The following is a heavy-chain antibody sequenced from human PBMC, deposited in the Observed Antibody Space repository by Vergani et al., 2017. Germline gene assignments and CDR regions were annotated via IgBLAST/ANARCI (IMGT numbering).Heavy chain of an antibody. V-gene: IGHV4-30-2*01. CDR1: GGSISSGSYS. D-gene: IGHD4-11*01. CDR3: ARVDQDYTTSDYYYYYMDV. J-gene: IGHJ6*03. Sequence: QLQLQESGSGLVKPSQTLSLTCAVSGGSISSGSYSWSWIRQPPGKGLEWIGHISHSGSTYYNPPLMSRVTISVDRSKNQFSLRLSSVTAADTAVYYCARVDQDYTTSDYYYYYMDVWGKGTTVSVSS. CDR2: ISHSGST.